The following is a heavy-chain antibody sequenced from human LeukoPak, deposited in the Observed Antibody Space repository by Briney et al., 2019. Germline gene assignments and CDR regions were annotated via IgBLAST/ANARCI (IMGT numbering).Heavy chain of an antibody. Sequence: SETLSLTCTVSGGSISSYYWSWIRQPPGKGLEWIGYIYYSGSTNYNPSLKSRVTISVDTSKNQFSLKLSSVTAADTAVYYCARDRYCSGGSCYSHTDAFDIWGQGTMVTVSS. CDR2: IYYSGST. V-gene: IGHV4-59*01. CDR3: ARDRYCSGGSCYSHTDAFDI. D-gene: IGHD2-15*01. J-gene: IGHJ3*02. CDR1: GGSISSYY.